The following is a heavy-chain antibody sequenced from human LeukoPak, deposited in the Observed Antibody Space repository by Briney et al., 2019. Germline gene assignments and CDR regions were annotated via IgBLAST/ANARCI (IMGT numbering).Heavy chain of an antibody. CDR3: ARAVIVGATGAFDI. J-gene: IGHJ3*02. CDR1: GFTFSDHY. V-gene: IGHV3-72*01. D-gene: IGHD1-26*01. CDR2: TRNKANSYTT. Sequence: PGGSLRLSCAASGFTFSDHYMDWVRQAPGKGLEWVGRTRNKANSYTTEYAASVKGRFTISRDDSKNSLYLQMNSLKTEDTAVYYCARAVIVGATGAFDIWGQGTMVTVSS.